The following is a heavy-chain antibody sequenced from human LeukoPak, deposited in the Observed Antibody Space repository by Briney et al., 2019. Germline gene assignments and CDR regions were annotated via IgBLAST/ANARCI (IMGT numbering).Heavy chain of an antibody. CDR2: ITPSDGA. CDR1: GYTFTAYA. J-gene: IGHJ4*02. V-gene: IGHV1-2*02. D-gene: IGHD5-24*01. CDR3: ARDRYGDGFAHFDY. Sequence: GSVKVSCKSSGYTFTAYAMHWVRQAPGQGLEWMGWITPSDGANYAQKFQGRVTMTRDTSMSTAYMDLNRLTSDDTAVYFCARDRYGDGFAHFDYWGQGTLVTVSS.